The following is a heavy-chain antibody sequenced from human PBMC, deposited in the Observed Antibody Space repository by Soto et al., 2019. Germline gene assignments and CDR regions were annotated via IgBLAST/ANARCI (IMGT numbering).Heavy chain of an antibody. Sequence: PGGSLRLSCAASGFTVSSYYMSWVRQAPGKGLEWVSVIYSAGTADFADSVKGRFTISRDNSKNTLYLQMSSLRADDTAVYYCARVHSSSYHFLDYWGQGTLVTVSS. CDR2: IYSAGTA. CDR1: GFTVSSYY. V-gene: IGHV3-66*01. CDR3: ARVHSSSYHFLDY. D-gene: IGHD6-13*01. J-gene: IGHJ4*02.